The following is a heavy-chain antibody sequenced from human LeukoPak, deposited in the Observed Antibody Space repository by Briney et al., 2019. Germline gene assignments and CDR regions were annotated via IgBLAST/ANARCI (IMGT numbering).Heavy chain of an antibody. J-gene: IGHJ4*02. CDR3: ARDVIVGATCFDY. Sequence: PGGSLRLSCAASGFTASSNYMSWVRQAPGKGLEWVANIKQDGSEKYYVDSVKGRFTISRDNAKNSLYLQMNSLRAEDTAVYYCARDVIVGATCFDYWGQGTLVTVSS. V-gene: IGHV3-7*01. CDR1: GFTASSNY. CDR2: IKQDGSEK. D-gene: IGHD1-26*01.